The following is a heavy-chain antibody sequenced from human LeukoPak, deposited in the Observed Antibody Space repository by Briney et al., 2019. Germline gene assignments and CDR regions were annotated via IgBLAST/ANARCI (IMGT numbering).Heavy chain of an antibody. J-gene: IGHJ4*02. CDR2: IFPSGCEI. Sequence: GSLRLSCAAPGFTLSTFAMIWVRQPPGKGLEWVSSIFPSGCEIHYADSVRGRFTISRDNSKSILSLQMNSLRAEDTAIYYCATYRQVLLPFESWGQGTLVTVSS. CDR1: GFTLSTFA. D-gene: IGHD5-18*01. V-gene: IGHV3-23*01. CDR3: ATYRQVLLPFES.